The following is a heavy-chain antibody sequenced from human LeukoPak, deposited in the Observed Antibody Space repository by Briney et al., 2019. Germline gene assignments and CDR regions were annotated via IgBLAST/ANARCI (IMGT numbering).Heavy chain of an antibody. V-gene: IGHV4-59*01. D-gene: IGHD3-16*01. CDR2: VYYFGNT. CDR1: GGSMNSFY. CDR3: AKLGSPRAF. Sequence: PSETLSLTCSVSGGSMNSFYWSWIRQPPGKGLEWIGYVYYFGNTDYNPSLKSRVTISADTSKNQFSLNLRSVTAADTAVYYCAKLGSPRAFWGQGTLVRVSS. J-gene: IGHJ4*02.